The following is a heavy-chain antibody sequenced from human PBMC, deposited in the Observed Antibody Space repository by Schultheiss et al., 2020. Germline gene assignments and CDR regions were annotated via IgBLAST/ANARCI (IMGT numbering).Heavy chain of an antibody. V-gene: IGHV3-23*01. CDR3: AKENVCFYCSSTSPDFDY. D-gene: IGHD2-2*01. Sequence: GGSLRLSCTASGFTFSSYAMSWVRQAPGKGLEWVSAISGSGGSTYYADSVKGRFTISRDNSKNTLYLQMNSLRAEDTAVYYCAKENVCFYCSSTSPDFDYWGQGTLVTVSS. CDR1: GFTFSSYA. J-gene: IGHJ4*02. CDR2: ISGSGGST.